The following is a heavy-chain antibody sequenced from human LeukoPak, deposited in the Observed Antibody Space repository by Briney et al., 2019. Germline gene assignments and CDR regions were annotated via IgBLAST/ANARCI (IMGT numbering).Heavy chain of an antibody. CDR2: INYSGST. J-gene: IGHJ4*02. CDR1: GGSISSSSYY. Sequence: ETLSLTCTVSGGSISSSSYYWGWIRQPPGKGLEWIGSINYSGSTYYNPSLKSRVTISVDTSKNQFSLKLSSVTAADTAVYYCARLFGDYYDSSGYPAPLPFFDYWGQGTLVTVSS. CDR3: ARLFGDYYDSSGYPAPLPFFDY. V-gene: IGHV4-39*01. D-gene: IGHD3-22*01.